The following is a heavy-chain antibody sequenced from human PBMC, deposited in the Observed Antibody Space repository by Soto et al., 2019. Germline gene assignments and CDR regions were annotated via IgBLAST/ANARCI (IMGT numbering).Heavy chain of an antibody. V-gene: IGHV4-59*01. CDR2: IYYSGST. J-gene: IGHJ6*02. D-gene: IGHD6-19*01. CDR1: GGSISSYY. CDR3: ARGLLTDSSGWYVRYYYYGMDV. Sequence: QVQLQASGPGLVTPSETLSLTCTVPGGSISSYYWSWIRQPPGKGLEWIGYIYYSGSTNYNPSLKRRVTIAVDTSKYQFSLRRSSVTAADTAVYYCARGLLTDSSGWYVRYYYYGMDVWGQGTTVTVSS.